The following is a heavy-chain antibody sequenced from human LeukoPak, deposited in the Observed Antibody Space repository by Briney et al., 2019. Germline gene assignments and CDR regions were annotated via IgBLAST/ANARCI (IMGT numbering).Heavy chain of an antibody. V-gene: IGHV3-48*01. CDR3: ARDSVTGDRNYYYYYGMDV. D-gene: IGHD7-27*01. CDR1: GFTFSSYS. CDR2: ISSSSSTI. J-gene: IGHJ6*02. Sequence: PGGSLRLSCAASGFTFSSYSMNWVRQAPGKGLEWVSYISSSSSTIYYADSVKGRFTISRDNAKNSLYLQMNSLRAEDTAVYYCARDSVTGDRNYYYYYGMDVWGQGTTVTVSS.